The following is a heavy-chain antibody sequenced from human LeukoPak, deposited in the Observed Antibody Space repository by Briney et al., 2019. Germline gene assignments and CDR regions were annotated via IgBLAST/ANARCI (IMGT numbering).Heavy chain of an antibody. J-gene: IGHJ4*02. D-gene: IGHD6-19*01. CDR2: IYYSGST. V-gene: IGHV4-39*01. CDR1: GGSISSRSYY. CDR3: ARRQWLESSHFDY. Sequence: SETLSLTCTVSGGSISSRSYYWGWIRQPPGKGLEWIGSIYYSGSTYYNPSFKSRVTMSVDTSKNQFSLKLSSVTAADTAVYFCARRQWLESSHFDYWGQGTLVTVSS.